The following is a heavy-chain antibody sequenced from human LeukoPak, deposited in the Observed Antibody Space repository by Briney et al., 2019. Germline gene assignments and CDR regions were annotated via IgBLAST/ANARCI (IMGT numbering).Heavy chain of an antibody. CDR2: IYYSGST. V-gene: IGHV4-30-4*07. Sequence: SETLSLTCAVYGGSFSGYSWSWIRQPPGKGLEWIGYIYYSGSTYYNPSLKSRVTISVDTSKNQFSLKLSSVTAADTAVYYCARAGPAAGHAFDIWGQGTMVTVSS. CDR1: GGSFSGYS. D-gene: IGHD6-13*01. J-gene: IGHJ3*02. CDR3: ARAGPAAGHAFDI.